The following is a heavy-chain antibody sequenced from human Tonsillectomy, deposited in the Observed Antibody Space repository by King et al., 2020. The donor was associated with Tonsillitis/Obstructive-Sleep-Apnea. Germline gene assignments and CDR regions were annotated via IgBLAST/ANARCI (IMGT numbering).Heavy chain of an antibody. V-gene: IGHV3-48*03. CDR1: GFTFSSYE. CDR3: ARDSTAVAGGDFQL. CDR2: ISSSGSTI. J-gene: IGHJ1*01. Sequence: VQLVESGGGLVQPGGSLRLSCAASGFTFSSYEMNWVRQAPGKGLEWVSYISSSGSTIYYADSVKGRFTISRDNAKNSLYLQMNSLRAEDTAVYYCARDSTAVAGGDFQLWGQGTLVTVSS. D-gene: IGHD6-19*01.